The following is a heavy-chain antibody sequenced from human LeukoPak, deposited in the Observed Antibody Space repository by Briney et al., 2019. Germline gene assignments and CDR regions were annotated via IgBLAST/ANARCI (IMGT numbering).Heavy chain of an antibody. CDR3: ARKYCSTTSYLFDN. Sequence: PGGSLRLSCAASGFTFSSYAMSWVRQAPGKGLQWVSDISSSGTTIYYADSVKGRFTISRDNAKNSLDLQMNSLRAEDTAVYYCARKYCSTTSYLFDNWGQGTLVTASS. CDR2: ISSSGTTI. D-gene: IGHD2-2*01. CDR1: GFTFSSYA. J-gene: IGHJ4*02. V-gene: IGHV3-48*03.